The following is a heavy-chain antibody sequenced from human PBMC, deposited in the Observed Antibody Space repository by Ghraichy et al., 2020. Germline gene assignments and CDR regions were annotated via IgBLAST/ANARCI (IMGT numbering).Heavy chain of an antibody. CDR2: INHSGST. D-gene: IGHD4-17*01. CDR3: ARRSTTTVTKNYYYYMDV. J-gene: IGHJ6*03. CDR1: GGSFSGYY. Sequence: SETLSLTCAVYGGSFSGYYWSWIRQPPGKGLEWIGEINHSGSTNYNPSLKSRVTISVDTSKNQFSLKLSSVTAADTAVYYCARRSTTTVTKNYYYYMDVWGKGTTVTVSS. V-gene: IGHV4-34*01.